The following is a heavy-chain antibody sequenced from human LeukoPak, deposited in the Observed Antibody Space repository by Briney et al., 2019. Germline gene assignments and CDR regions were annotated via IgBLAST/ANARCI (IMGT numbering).Heavy chain of an antibody. Sequence: PGGSLRLSCAASGFTFSSYSMNWVRQAPGKGLEWVSSISSSSSYIYYADSVKGRFTISRDNAKNSLYLQMNSLRAEDTAVYYCARGIQLVYNWFHPWGQGTLVTVSS. V-gene: IGHV3-21*01. D-gene: IGHD5-18*01. J-gene: IGHJ5*02. CDR3: ARGIQLVYNWFHP. CDR2: ISSSSSYI. CDR1: GFTFSSYS.